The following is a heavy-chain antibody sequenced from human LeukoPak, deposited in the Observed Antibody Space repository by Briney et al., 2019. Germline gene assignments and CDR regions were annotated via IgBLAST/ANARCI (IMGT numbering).Heavy chain of an antibody. Sequence: GGSLRLSCAASRFTFSNYDMHWVRHTIGKGLEWVSIIGFAGDTYYPGSVRGRFTISRENAKNSLYLQMNSLKVEDTALYFCARGADAAYDYWGQGTLVTVSS. V-gene: IGHV3-13*04. CDR3: ARGADAAYDY. D-gene: IGHD1-26*01. CDR1: RFTFSNYD. CDR2: IGFAGDT. J-gene: IGHJ4*02.